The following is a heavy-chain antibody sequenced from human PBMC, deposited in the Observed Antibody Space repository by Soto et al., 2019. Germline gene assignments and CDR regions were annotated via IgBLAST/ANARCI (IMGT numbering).Heavy chain of an antibody. CDR1: GYTFTGYY. CDR2: INPNSGGT. Sequence: GASVKVSCKASGYTFTGYYMHWVRQAPGQGLEWMGWINPNSGGTNYAQKFQGRVTMTRDTSISTAYMELSRLRSDDTAVYYCARHNEEYCSGGSCYDWFDPWGQGTLVTAPQ. D-gene: IGHD2-15*01. J-gene: IGHJ5*02. V-gene: IGHV1-2*02. CDR3: ARHNEEYCSGGSCYDWFDP.